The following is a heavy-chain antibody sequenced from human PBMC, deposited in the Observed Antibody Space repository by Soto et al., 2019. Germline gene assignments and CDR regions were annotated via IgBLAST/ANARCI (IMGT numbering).Heavy chain of an antibody. CDR2: MSGSGAST. J-gene: IGHJ4*02. CDR3: ARGTGATLYYFDY. CDR1: GFTFGNYA. Sequence: WGSLRLSCAASGFTFGNYAMTWVRQAPGKGLEWVSSMSGSGASTYYADSVKGRFTISRDNSKNTLYLQMNSLRADDTAVYYCARGTGATLYYFDYWGQGTLVTVS. V-gene: IGHV3-23*01. D-gene: IGHD2-2*01.